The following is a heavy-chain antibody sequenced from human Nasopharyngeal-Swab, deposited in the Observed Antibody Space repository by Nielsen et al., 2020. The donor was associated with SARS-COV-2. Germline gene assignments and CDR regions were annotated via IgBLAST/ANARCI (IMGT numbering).Heavy chain of an antibody. D-gene: IGHD3-16*02. Sequence: GGSLRLSCAASGFTFRSYAISWVRQAPGKGLEWVSVISGSDHTTYYADSVKGRFTISRDNSKNTLYLQMNSLRAEDTAVYYCARDPMITFGGVIVADYYYYGMDVRGQGTTVTVSS. V-gene: IGHV3-23*01. CDR3: ARDPMITFGGVIVADYYYYGMDV. CDR2: ISGSDHTT. CDR1: GFTFRSYA. J-gene: IGHJ6*02.